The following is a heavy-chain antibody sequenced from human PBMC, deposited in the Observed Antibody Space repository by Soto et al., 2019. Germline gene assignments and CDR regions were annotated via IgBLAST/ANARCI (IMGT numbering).Heavy chain of an antibody. CDR3: ARGESCTNGVCYYGMDV. J-gene: IGHJ6*02. D-gene: IGHD2-8*01. CDR2: IYYSGST. Sequence: SETLSLTCTVSGGSISSGDYYWSWIRQPPGKGLEWIGYIYYSGSTYYNPSLKSRVTISVDTSKNQFSLKLSSVTAADTAVYYCARGESCTNGVCYYGMDVWGQGTTVTV. CDR1: GGSISSGDYY. V-gene: IGHV4-30-4*01.